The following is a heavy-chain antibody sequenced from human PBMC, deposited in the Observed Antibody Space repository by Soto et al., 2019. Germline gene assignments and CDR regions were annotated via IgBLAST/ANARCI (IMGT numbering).Heavy chain of an antibody. J-gene: IGHJ4*02. V-gene: IGHV3-23*01. CDR3: AKDLSSLGWLALGAPFDS. Sequence: EVNLLESGGDVVQPGGSLRLSCAASGFTFSSYAMNWVRQAPGKGLEWVSSVSANGRNTYYADSVKGRFTVSRDKSKNALFLQLDGLRVEDTAIYYCAKDLSSLGWLALGAPFDSWGPGTLVTVSS. CDR1: GFTFSSYA. CDR2: VSANGRNT. D-gene: IGHD3-22*01.